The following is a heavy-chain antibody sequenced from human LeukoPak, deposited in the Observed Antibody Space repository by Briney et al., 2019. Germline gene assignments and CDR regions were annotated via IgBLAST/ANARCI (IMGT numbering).Heavy chain of an antibody. CDR1: GFTFSSYA. V-gene: IGHV3-30*04. Sequence: GGSLRLSCAASGFTFSSYAMHWVRQAPGKGLEFVAVISYDGSNKYYADSVKGRFTISRDNSKNTLYLQMNSLRAEDTAVYYCARVTPLPYYDILTGYRDDGYFDYWGQGTLVTVSS. D-gene: IGHD3-9*01. J-gene: IGHJ4*02. CDR2: ISYDGSNK. CDR3: ARVTPLPYYDILTGYRDDGYFDY.